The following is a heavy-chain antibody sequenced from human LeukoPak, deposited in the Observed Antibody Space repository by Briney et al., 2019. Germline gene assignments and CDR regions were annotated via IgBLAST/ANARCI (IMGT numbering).Heavy chain of an antibody. V-gene: IGHV3-7*05. CDR2: IKPDGSET. CDR1: GFTFTSYG. J-gene: IGHJ5*02. Sequence: GTSLRLSCAASGFTFTSYGMHWVRQAPGKGLEWVANIKPDGSETFYGDSVKGRFTISRDNAKKSLYLHMNSLRAEDTAVYYCARGSSGIAVRGLAWAWFDPWGQGTLVTVSS. CDR3: ARGSSGIAVRGLAWAWFDP. D-gene: IGHD3-10*01.